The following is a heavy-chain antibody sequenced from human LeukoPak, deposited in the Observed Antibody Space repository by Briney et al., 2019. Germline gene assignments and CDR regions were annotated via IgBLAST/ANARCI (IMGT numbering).Heavy chain of an antibody. D-gene: IGHD5-24*01. CDR3: ARDLQMATQP. CDR1: GYTLTDYY. Sequence: GASVKVSCKASGYTLTDYYMHWVRQAPGQGLEWMGWISPNSGGTNYAQKFQGRVTITADRSTSTAYMELSSLRSEDTAVYYCARDLQMATQPWGQGTLVTVSS. CDR2: ISPNSGGT. V-gene: IGHV1-2*02. J-gene: IGHJ4*02.